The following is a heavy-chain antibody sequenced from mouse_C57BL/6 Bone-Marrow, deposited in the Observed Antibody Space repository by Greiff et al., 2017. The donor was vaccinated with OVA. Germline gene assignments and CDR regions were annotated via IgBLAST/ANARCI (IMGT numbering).Heavy chain of an antibody. CDR2: IWTGGGT. J-gene: IGHJ2*01. CDR1: GFSLTSYA. V-gene: IGHV2-9-1*01. Sequence: VKLMESGPGLVAPSQSLSITCTVSGFSLTSYAISWVRQPPGKGLEWLGVIWTGGGTNYNSAPKSRLSISKDNSKSQVFLKMNSLQTDDTARYYCARDGTTRGYYFDYWGQGTTLTVSS. CDR3: ARDGTTRGYYFDY. D-gene: IGHD5-5*01.